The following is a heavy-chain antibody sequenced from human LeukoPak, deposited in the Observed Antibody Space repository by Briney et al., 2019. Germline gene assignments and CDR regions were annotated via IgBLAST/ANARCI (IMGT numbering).Heavy chain of an antibody. CDR3: TRGHSLDY. Sequence: ASVKVSFKACVDTFTDYYMHWVRQAGGQGREGMGRINPDSGDGDYAHKFHGRVIVTRETSLITVYMERSRLRSDDTAVYYCTRGHSLDYWGQGTLVTVSS. CDR1: VDTFTDYY. CDR2: INPDSGDG. D-gene: IGHD2-15*01. J-gene: IGHJ4*02. V-gene: IGHV1-2*06.